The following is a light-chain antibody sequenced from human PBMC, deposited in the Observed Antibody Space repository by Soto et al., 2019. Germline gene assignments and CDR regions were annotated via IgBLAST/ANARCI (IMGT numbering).Light chain of an antibody. CDR1: ISNIGSNT. Sequence: QSALTQPPSASGTPGQRVTISCSGSISNIGSNTVNWYQHLPGTAPKLLIYSSNQRPSGVPDRFSGSKSGTSASLAISGLQSADEADYYCAAWDDSLNGYVFGSGTKLTVL. V-gene: IGLV1-44*01. CDR3: AAWDDSLNGYV. CDR2: SSN. J-gene: IGLJ1*01.